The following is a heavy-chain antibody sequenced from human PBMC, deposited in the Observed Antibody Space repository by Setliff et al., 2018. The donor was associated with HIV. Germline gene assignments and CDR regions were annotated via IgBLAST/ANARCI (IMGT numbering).Heavy chain of an antibody. CDR3: ARGRRYDFWSGSQDWFDP. V-gene: IGHV4-34*01. J-gene: IGHJ5*02. D-gene: IGHD3-3*01. CDR1: GGSFSGYY. Sequence: PSETLSLTYAVYGGSFSGYYWSWIRQPPGKGPEWIGEINHSGSTNYNPSLKSRVTISVDTSKNQFSLKLSSVTAADTAVYYCARGRRYDFWSGSQDWFDPWGQGTLVTVSS. CDR2: INHSGST.